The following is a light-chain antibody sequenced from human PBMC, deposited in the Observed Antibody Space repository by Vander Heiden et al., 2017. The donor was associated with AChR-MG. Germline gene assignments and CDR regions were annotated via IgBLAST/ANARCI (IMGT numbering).Light chain of an antibody. Sequence: MTHSPATLSVSPGASATLSCRASQSVSSNLAWYQQKPGQAPRLLTYGASTRATGIPARFRGRGSGTDFTLTISSLQSEDFAVYYCQQYKNWPSPCGQGTRLEIQ. CDR3: QQYKNWPSP. V-gene: IGKV3-15*01. J-gene: IGKJ5*01. CDR1: QSVSSN. CDR2: GAS.